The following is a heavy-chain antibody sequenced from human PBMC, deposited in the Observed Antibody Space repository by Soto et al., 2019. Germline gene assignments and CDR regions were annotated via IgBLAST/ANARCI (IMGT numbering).Heavy chain of an antibody. CDR3: ARERSAAGTGWFDP. J-gene: IGHJ5*02. V-gene: IGHV1-8*01. Sequence: QVQLVQSGAEVKKPGASVKVSCKASGYTFTSYDINWVRQATGQGLEWMGWMNPNSGNTGYAQKFQGRGTMTRNTSKSRAYRELCSLRSKDTVVYFCARERSAAGTGWFDPWGQGTLVTVST. CDR1: GYTFTSYD. D-gene: IGHD6-13*01. CDR2: MNPNSGNT.